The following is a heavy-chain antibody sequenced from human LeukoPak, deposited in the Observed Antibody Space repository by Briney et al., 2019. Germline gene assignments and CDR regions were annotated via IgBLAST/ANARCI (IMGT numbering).Heavy chain of an antibody. Sequence: KSSETLSLTCTVSGGSISSYYWGWIRQPPGKGLEWIGYIYYSGSTNYNPSLKSRVTISVDTSKNQFSLKLSSVTAADTAVYYCARAKFLGIVPPGPAATLDNWFDPWGQGTLVTVSS. J-gene: IGHJ5*02. CDR1: GGSISSYY. V-gene: IGHV4-59*01. CDR3: ARAKFLGIVPPGPAATLDNWFDP. D-gene: IGHD2-2*01. CDR2: IYYSGST.